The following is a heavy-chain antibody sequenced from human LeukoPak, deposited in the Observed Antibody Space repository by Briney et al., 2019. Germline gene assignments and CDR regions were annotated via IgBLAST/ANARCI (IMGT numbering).Heavy chain of an antibody. CDR1: GFTFSSYG. Sequence: GGSLRLSCAASGFTFSSYGMHWVRQAPGKGLEWVAFIRYDGSNKYYADSGKGRFTISRDNSKNTLYLQMNSLRAEDTAVYYCAKAGIALWDYWGQGTLVTVSS. CDR2: IRYDGSNK. D-gene: IGHD6-13*01. J-gene: IGHJ4*02. CDR3: AKAGIALWDY. V-gene: IGHV3-30*02.